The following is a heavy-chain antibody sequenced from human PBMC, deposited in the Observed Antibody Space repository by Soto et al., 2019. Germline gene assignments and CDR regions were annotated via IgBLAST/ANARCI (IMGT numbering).Heavy chain of an antibody. CDR3: ARYPLKGMVYYSYPFMEF. D-gene: IGHD2-8*01. CDR2: IYYSGST. Sequence: SVPMSLPSTVAYGKSIGHGGRCIMKKKGKGLEWIGYIYYSGSTNYNPSLKSRVTISVDTSKNQFSLKLSSVTAADTAVYYCARYPLKGMVYYSYPFMEFLVHGTTVPGSS. CDR1: YGKSIGHG. J-gene: IGHJ6*02. V-gene: IGHV4-59*11.